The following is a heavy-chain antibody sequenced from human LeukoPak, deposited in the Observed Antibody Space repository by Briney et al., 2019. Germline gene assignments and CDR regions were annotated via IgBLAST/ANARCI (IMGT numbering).Heavy chain of an antibody. CDR1: GGSISSGGYS. Sequence: SQTLSLTCAVSGGSISSGGYSWSWIRQPPGKGLEWIGYIYYSGNTYYNPSLKSRVTISVDTSKNQFSLKLSSVTAADTAVYYRARDGAGSSSSSVLRLGWFDPWGQGTLVTVSS. CDR3: ARDGAGSSSSSVLRLGWFDP. J-gene: IGHJ5*02. V-gene: IGHV4-30-4*07. D-gene: IGHD6-13*01. CDR2: IYYSGNT.